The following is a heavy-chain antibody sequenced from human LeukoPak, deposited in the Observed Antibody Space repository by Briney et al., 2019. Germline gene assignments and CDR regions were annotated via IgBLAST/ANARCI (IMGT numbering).Heavy chain of an antibody. D-gene: IGHD2-15*01. J-gene: IGHJ5*02. CDR1: GGTFSSYA. V-gene: IGHV1-69*05. Sequence: SVKVSCKASGGTFSSYAISWVRQAPGQGLEWMGRIIPIFGTANYAQKFQGRVTITTDGSTSTAYMELSSLRSEDTAVYYCAREAVVVVAASNWFDPWGQGTLVTVSS. CDR2: IIPIFGTA. CDR3: AREAVVVVAASNWFDP.